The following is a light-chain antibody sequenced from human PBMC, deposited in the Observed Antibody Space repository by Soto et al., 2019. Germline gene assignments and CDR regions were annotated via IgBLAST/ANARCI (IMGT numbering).Light chain of an antibody. CDR2: DVS. CDR3: SSYTSSTTRRV. J-gene: IGLJ2*01. Sequence: QSALTQPASVSGSPGQSITISCTGTSSDVGGYNYVSWYQQHPGKAPKLMIYDVSNRPSGVSNRFSGSKSGNTASLTISGLQAEGEADYYCSSYTSSTTRRVFGGGTKLTVL. CDR1: SSDVGGYNY. V-gene: IGLV2-14*01.